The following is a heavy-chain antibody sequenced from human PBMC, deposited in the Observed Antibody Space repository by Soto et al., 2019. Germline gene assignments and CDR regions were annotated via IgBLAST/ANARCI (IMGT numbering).Heavy chain of an antibody. CDR2: IYHSGST. D-gene: IGHD2-2*01. V-gene: IGHV4-4*02. J-gene: IGHJ5*02. Sequence: ETLSLTCAVSGGSSSSSNWWSWVRQPPGKGLEWIGEIYHSGSTNYNPSLKSRVTISVDKSKNQFSLKLSSVTAADTAVYYCARGEYCSSTSCYPVDWFAPRGQGTLVTVSP. CDR3: ARGEYCSSTSCYPVDWFAP. CDR1: GGSSSSSNW.